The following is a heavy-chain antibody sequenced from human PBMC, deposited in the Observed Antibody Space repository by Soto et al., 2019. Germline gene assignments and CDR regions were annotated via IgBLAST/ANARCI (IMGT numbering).Heavy chain of an antibody. Sequence: GASLKLSFAASGFTFSSYAMTWVRQAPGKGLEWVSVISGSGTNTYYAGSVKGRVTISRDNSNNTLWLQMDRLRAEDTAIYYCAKGGTNDYSPLDFCGQGT. D-gene: IGHD2-8*01. CDR1: GFTFSSYA. CDR2: ISGSGTNT. V-gene: IGHV3-23*01. CDR3: AKGGTNDYSPLDF. J-gene: IGHJ4*02.